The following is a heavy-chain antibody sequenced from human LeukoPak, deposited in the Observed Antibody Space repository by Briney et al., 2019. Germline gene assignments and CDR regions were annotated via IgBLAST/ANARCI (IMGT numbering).Heavy chain of an antibody. CDR1: GFTFSSYG. J-gene: IGHJ4*02. CDR2: IWYDGSNK. D-gene: IGHD3-22*01. Sequence: GGSLRLSCAASGFTFSSYGMHWVRQAPGKGLEWVAVIWYDGSNKYYADSVKGRSTISRDNSKNTLYLQMNSLRAEDTAVYYCAKDLVDYYDSSGYFDYWGQGTLVTVSS. CDR3: AKDLVDYYDSSGYFDY. V-gene: IGHV3-33*06.